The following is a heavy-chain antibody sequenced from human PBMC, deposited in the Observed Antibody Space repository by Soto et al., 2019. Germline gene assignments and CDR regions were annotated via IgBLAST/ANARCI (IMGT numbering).Heavy chain of an antibody. D-gene: IGHD6-6*01. J-gene: IGHJ6*02. Sequence: VASVKVSCKASGFTFTSSAVQWVRQARGQRLEWIGWIVVGSGNTNYAQKFQERVTITRDMSTSTAYMELSSLRSEDTAVYYCAAEGGIAAQNGYVYYYSGMDVWGQGTTVTVSS. V-gene: IGHV1-58*01. CDR3: AAEGGIAAQNGYVYYYSGMDV. CDR1: GFTFTSSA. CDR2: IVVGSGNT.